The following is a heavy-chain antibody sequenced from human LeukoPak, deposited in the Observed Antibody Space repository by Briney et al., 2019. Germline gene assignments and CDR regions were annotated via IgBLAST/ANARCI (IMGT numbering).Heavy chain of an antibody. D-gene: IGHD3-9*01. CDR2: IYYSGST. V-gene: IGHV4-59*08. CDR1: GGSFSGYY. J-gene: IGHJ4*02. Sequence: SETLSLTCAVYGGSFSGYYWSWIRQPPGKGLEWIGYIYYSGSTNYNPSLKSRVTISVDTSKNQFSLKLSSVTAADTAVYYCARHVWLQPFDYWGQGTLVTVSS. CDR3: ARHVWLQPFDY.